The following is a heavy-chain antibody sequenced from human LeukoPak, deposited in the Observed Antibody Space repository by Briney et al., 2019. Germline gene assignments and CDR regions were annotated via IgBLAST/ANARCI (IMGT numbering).Heavy chain of an antibody. CDR1: GYTFTGYY. CDR3: ARDRTVTTVYYYYYYYMDV. J-gene: IGHJ6*03. Sequence: ASVKVSCKASGYTFTGYYMHWVRQAPGQGLEWMGWINPNSGGTNYAQKFQGRVTRTRDTSISTAYMELSRLRSDDTAVYYCARDRTVTTVYYYYYYYMDVWGKGTTVTVSS. V-gene: IGHV1-2*02. CDR2: INPNSGGT. D-gene: IGHD4-17*01.